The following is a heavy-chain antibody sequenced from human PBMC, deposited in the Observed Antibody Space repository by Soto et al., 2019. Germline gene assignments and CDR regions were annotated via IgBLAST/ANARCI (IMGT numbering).Heavy chain of an antibody. Sequence: ASVKVSCKASGYTFTSYYMHWVRQAPGQGLEWMGIINPSGGSTSYAQKFQGRVTMTRDTSTSTVYMELSSLRSEDTAVYYCARDWDCISTRDNYYYYYYGMDVWGQGTRVTVSS. CDR1: GYTFTSYY. CDR2: INPSGGST. CDR3: ARDWDCISTRDNYYYYYYGMDV. J-gene: IGHJ6*02. D-gene: IGHD2-2*01. V-gene: IGHV1-46*03.